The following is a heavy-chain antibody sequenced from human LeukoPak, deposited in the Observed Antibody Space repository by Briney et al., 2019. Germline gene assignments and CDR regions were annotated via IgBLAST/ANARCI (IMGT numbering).Heavy chain of an antibody. D-gene: IGHD5-18*01. CDR2: FDPEDGET. CDR1: GYTLTELS. CDR3: ATVHSYETGYFDY. V-gene: IGHV1-24*01. J-gene: IGHJ4*02. Sequence: ASVKVSCKVSGYTLTELSMHWVRQAPGKGLEWMGGFDPEDGETIYAQKFQGRVTMTEGTSTDTAYMELSSLRSEDTAVYYCATVHSYETGYFDYWGQGTLVTVSS.